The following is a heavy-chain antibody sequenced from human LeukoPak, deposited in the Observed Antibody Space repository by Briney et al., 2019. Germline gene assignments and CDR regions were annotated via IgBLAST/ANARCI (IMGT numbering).Heavy chain of an antibody. D-gene: IGHD2-2*01. CDR3: AKNSEQYLLLSSFDY. V-gene: IGHV3-30*04. J-gene: IGHJ4*02. CDR2: ISYDETTK. CDR1: GFTFSNYV. Sequence: GGSPRLSCAASGFTFSNYVMHWVRQAPGKGLEWVAVISYDETTKYYAGSVKGRFTISRDNSKNTLYLQMNSLRAEDTAVYYCAKNSEQYLLLSSFDYWGQGTLVTVSS.